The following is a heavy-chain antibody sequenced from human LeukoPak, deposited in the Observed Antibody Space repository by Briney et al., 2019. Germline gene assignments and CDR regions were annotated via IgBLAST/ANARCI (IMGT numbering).Heavy chain of an antibody. J-gene: IGHJ4*02. V-gene: IGHV3-53*01. CDR3: ATRSGTSYY. CDR1: GFIVSTNF. Sequence: GGSLRLSCAASGFIVSTNFMSWVRQAPGKGLKWVSVIHSGGDTYYADSVEGRFTISRDSSKNTLYLQLNSLRAEDTAMYYCATRSGTSYYWGQGTLVTVSS. CDR2: IHSGGDT. D-gene: IGHD1-26*01.